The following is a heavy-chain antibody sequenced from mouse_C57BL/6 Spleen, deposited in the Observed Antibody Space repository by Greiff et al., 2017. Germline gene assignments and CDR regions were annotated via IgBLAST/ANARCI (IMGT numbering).Heavy chain of an antibody. V-gene: IGHV1-18*01. J-gene: IGHJ3*01. CDR1: GYTFTDYN. Sequence: EVQLQQSGPELVKPGASVKIPCKASGYTFTDYNMDWVKQSHGKSLEWLGDINPNNGGTIYNQKFKGKATLTVDKSSSTAYMELRSLTSEDTAVYYCARKNYYGSSYGFAYWGQGTLVTVSA. CDR3: ARKNYYGSSYGFAY. CDR2: INPNNGGT. D-gene: IGHD1-1*01.